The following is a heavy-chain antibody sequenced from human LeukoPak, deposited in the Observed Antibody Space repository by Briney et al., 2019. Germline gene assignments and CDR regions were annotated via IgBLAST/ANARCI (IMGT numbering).Heavy chain of an antibody. CDR3: ARVYDSSGYYLPPFDY. J-gene: IGHJ4*02. CDR1: GFTFSSYS. Sequence: PGGSLRLSCAASGFTFSSYSMNWVRQAPGKGLEWVSSISSSSSYIYYADSVKGRFTISRDNAKNSLYLQTNSLRAEDTAVYYCARVYDSSGYYLPPFDYWSQGTLVTVSS. CDR2: ISSSSSYI. V-gene: IGHV3-21*01. D-gene: IGHD3-22*01.